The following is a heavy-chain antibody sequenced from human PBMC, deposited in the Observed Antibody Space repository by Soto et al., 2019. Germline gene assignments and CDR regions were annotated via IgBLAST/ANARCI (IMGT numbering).Heavy chain of an antibody. V-gene: IGHV1-3*01. CDR2: IDSGNGNA. J-gene: IGHJ4*02. CDR3: ARGLRYFDWPSPLADS. D-gene: IGHD3-9*01. Sequence: ASVEVSCEASGYNFTSYAMHWVRQAPGQRIEWMGCIDSGNGNAENSQKCQCRVSITRDTSESTAYIELSSLRSEDTAVYYCARGLRYFDWPSPLADSWGQGTLVTVSS. CDR1: GYNFTSYA.